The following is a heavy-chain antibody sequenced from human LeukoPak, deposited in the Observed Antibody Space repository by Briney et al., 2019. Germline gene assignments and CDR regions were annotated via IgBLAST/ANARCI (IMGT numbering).Heavy chain of an antibody. D-gene: IGHD3-10*01. CDR3: AREMVRGVIIARFDY. J-gene: IGHJ4*02. V-gene: IGHV3-30*04. CDR2: ISYDGSNK. Sequence: GGSLRLSCAASGFTFSSYAMHWVRQAPGKGLEWVAVISYDGSNKYYADSVKGRFTISRDNPKNTLYLQMNSLRAEDTAVYYCAREMVRGVIIARFDYWGQGTLVTVSS. CDR1: GFTFSSYA.